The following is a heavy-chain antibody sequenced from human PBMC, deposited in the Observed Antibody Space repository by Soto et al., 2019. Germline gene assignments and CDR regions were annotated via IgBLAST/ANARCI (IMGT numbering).Heavy chain of an antibody. CDR1: GGTFSSYT. CDR3: ATLLVGYTDGPGGNYGLDV. Sequence: QVQLVQSGAEVKKPGSSVKVSCKASGGTFSSYTISWVRQAPGQGLEWMGGIIPILGIANYAQKFQGGVTITADKSTSTAYRELSSLRSEDTAVYYCATLLVGYTDGPGGNYGLDVWGQGTTVTVSS. J-gene: IGHJ6*02. V-gene: IGHV1-69*02. D-gene: IGHD2-8*02. CDR2: IIPILGIA.